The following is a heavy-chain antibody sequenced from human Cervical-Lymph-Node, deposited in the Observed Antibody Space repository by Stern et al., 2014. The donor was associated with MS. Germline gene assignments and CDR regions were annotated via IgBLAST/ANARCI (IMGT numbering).Heavy chain of an antibody. J-gene: IGHJ4*02. CDR2: IWQSGST. CDR3: ARFDNTSGYYSAFDY. CDR1: GGSISSGGYS. Sequence: QVQLQESGSGLVEPSQTLSLTCAVSGGSISSGGYSWSWIRQSPGKGLEWIGYIWQSGSTYYNPSLKSRVTMSVDRAKTQFSLRLSSVTAADTAVYYCARFDNTSGYYSAFDYWGQGALVAVSS. D-gene: IGHD3-3*01. V-gene: IGHV4-30-2*06.